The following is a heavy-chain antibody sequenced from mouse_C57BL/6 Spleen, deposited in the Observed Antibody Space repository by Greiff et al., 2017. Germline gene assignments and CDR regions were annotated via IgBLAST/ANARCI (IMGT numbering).Heavy chain of an antibody. J-gene: IGHJ2*01. D-gene: IGHD1-1*01. CDR1: GYTFTSYW. V-gene: IGHV1-7*01. CDR3: ARSGDYGSEYYFDY. Sequence: QVQLQQSGAELAKPGASVKLSCKASGYTFTSYWMHWVKQRPGQGLEWIGYINPSSGYTKYNQKFKDKATVTADKSSSTAYMQLSSLTYEDSAVYYCARSGDYGSEYYFDYWGQGTTLTVSS. CDR2: INPSSGYT.